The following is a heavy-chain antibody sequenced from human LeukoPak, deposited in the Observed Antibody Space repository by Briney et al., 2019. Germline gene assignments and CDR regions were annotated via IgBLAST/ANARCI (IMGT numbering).Heavy chain of an antibody. CDR1: GGSFSDYF. CDR3: ARDVVVVPAAIHYGMDV. Sequence: SETLSLTCAVYGGSFSDYFWGWIRQPPGKGLEWIGEINHSGRTYYNPSLKSRVTITVDTSKNQFSLNLSSVTAADAAVYYCARDVVVVPAAIHYGMDVWGQGTTVTVSS. CDR2: INHSGRT. J-gene: IGHJ6*02. D-gene: IGHD2-2*01. V-gene: IGHV4-34*01.